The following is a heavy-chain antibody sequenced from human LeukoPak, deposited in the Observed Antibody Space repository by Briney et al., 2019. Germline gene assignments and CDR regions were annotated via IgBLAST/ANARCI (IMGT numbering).Heavy chain of an antibody. V-gene: IGHV1-24*01. D-gene: IGHD6-19*01. Sequence: ASVKVSCKVSGYTLTELSIHWVRHAPGKGLEWMGSLDPEDGETNYVQKFQGRVTMTEDTSTDTAYMELSSLRSEDTAVYYCATVSSVAGTFRDYCGQGTLVTVSS. CDR3: ATVSSVAGTFRDY. CDR2: LDPEDGET. J-gene: IGHJ4*02. CDR1: GYTLTELS.